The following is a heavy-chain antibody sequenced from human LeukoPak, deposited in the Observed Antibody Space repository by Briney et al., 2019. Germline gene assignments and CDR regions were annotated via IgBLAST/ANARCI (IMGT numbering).Heavy chain of an antibody. D-gene: IGHD3-10*01. CDR2: IYYSGST. CDR3: ARLRMVRGVMGFDY. Sequence: SETLSLTCTVSGGSISSYYWSWIRQPPGKGLEWIGYIYYSGSTNYNPSLKSRVTISVDTSKNQFSLKLSSVTAADTAVYYCARLRMVRGVMGFDYWGQGTLATVSS. CDR1: GGSISSYY. V-gene: IGHV4-59*01. J-gene: IGHJ4*02.